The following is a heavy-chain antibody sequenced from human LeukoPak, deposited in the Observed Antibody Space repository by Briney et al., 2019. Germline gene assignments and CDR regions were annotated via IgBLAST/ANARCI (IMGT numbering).Heavy chain of an antibody. CDR2: IYYSGST. CDR3: ARVIGGIDALDI. Sequence: SETLSLTCTVSGGSISRYYWSWIRQPPGKGLEWIGYIYYSGSTNYNPSLKSRVTISVDTSKNQFSLKMSSVTGADTAIYYCARVIGGIDALDIWGRGTMVTVSS. D-gene: IGHD3-10*01. V-gene: IGHV4-59*01. J-gene: IGHJ3*02. CDR1: GGSISRYY.